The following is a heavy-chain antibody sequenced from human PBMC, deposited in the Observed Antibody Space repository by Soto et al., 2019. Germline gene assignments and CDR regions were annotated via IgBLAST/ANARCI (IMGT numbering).Heavy chain of an antibody. CDR3: ASTLVVVPAATYNWNYGPSYWYFDL. CDR2: SYTGGGTT. Sequence: QVQLQESGPGLVKPSETLSLTCTVSGAPVSGGSYTGGWFRQPPGRGREGLGKSYTGGGTTNNHPSLKSRVTISVDTSKNQFSLKLSSVTAADTAVYYCASTLVVVPAATYNWNYGPSYWYFDLWGRGTLVTVSS. D-gene: IGHD2-2*01. J-gene: IGHJ2*01. V-gene: IGHV4-61*01. CDR1: GAPVSGGSYT.